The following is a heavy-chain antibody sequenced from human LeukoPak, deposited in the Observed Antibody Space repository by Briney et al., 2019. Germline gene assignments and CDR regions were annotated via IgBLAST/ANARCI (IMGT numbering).Heavy chain of an antibody. CDR2: INPNTGDT. D-gene: IGHD5-12*01. CDR3: ASYPRYISSPPFDY. J-gene: IGHJ4*02. CDR1: RYTFTGYY. Sequence: ASVKVSCKASRYTFTGYYMHWVRQAPGQGLEWMGWINPNTGDTKYAEKFQGRVTMTRDTTISTAYMELSRLTSDDAAVYYCASYPRYISSPPFDYWGQGTLVTVSS. V-gene: IGHV1-2*02.